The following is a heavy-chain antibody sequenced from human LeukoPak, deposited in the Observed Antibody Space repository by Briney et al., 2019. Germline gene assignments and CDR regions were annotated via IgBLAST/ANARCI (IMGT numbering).Heavy chain of an antibody. CDR1: GGSFSGYY. CDR3: ATSRPRDGYND. D-gene: IGHD5-24*01. V-gene: IGHV4-34*01. J-gene: IGHJ4*02. CDR2: INHSGST. Sequence: SETLSLTCAVYGGSFSGYYWSWIRQPPGKGLEWIGEINHSGSTNYNPSLKSRVTISVDTSKNQFSLKLSSVTAADTAVYYCATSRPRDGYNDWGQGTLVTVSS.